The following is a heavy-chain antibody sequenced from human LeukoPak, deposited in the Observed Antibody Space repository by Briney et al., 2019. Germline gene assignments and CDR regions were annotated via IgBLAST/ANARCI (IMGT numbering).Heavy chain of an antibody. CDR1: GFTFSSYS. CDR3: ARDPVVAVDY. Sequence: GGSLRLSCVASGFTFSSYSMNWVRQAPGKGLEWVSSISSSSSYIYYADSVKGRFTISRDNAKNSLYLQMNSLRAEDTAVYYCARDPVVAVDYWGQGTLVTVSS. D-gene: IGHD2-15*01. V-gene: IGHV3-21*01. J-gene: IGHJ4*02. CDR2: ISSSSSYI.